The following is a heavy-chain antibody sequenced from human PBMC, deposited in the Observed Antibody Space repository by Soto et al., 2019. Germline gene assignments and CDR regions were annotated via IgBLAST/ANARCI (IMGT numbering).Heavy chain of an antibody. J-gene: IGHJ1*01. CDR1: TFIFSNYA. D-gene: IGHD6-13*01. Sequence: EVQLLESGGGLVQPGGSLRLSCAASTFIFSNYAMSWVRQAPWEGLEWISASSGSGGTTYYAESVNGRFSISRDNSKNTLSLQLISLRVDDTAIYYCAPLSDRGVAAALDLWGQGTLVIVYS. CDR3: APLSDRGVAAALDL. V-gene: IGHV3-23*01. CDR2: SSGSGGTT.